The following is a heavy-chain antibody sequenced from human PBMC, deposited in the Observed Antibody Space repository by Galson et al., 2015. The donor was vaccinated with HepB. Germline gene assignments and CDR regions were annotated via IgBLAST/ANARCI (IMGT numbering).Heavy chain of an antibody. CDR3: ARPSDDFWSVFGGRNLSYSMDV. CDR1: GSILSSFH. J-gene: IGHJ6*03. D-gene: IGHD3-3*01. V-gene: IGHV1-46*01. Sequence: SVKVSCKASGSILSSFHLNWVRQAPGQGLEWVGMINPSGDITNSSQKFQGRLTMTRDMSTSTFYLELTRPKSEDTAVYYCARPSDDFWSVFGGRNLSYSMDVWGKGTTVTVCS. CDR2: INPSGDIT.